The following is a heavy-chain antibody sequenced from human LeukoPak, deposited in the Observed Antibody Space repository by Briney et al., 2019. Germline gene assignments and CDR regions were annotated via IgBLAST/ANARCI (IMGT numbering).Heavy chain of an antibody. V-gene: IGHV1-24*01. Sequence: ASVKVSCKVSGYTLTELSMHWVRQAPGKGLEWMGGFDPEDDKTIYAQKFQGRVTMTEDTSTDTAYMELSSLRSEDTAVYYCATEGGFRYSGSYRFDYWGQGTLVTVSS. J-gene: IGHJ4*02. CDR2: FDPEDDKT. D-gene: IGHD1-26*01. CDR1: GYTLTELS. CDR3: ATEGGFRYSGSYRFDY.